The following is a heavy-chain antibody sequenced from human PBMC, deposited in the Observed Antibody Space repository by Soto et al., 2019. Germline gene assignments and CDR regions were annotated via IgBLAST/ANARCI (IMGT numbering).Heavy chain of an antibody. J-gene: IGHJ4*02. CDR2: IYSGGYT. V-gene: IGHV3-53*01. CDR1: GFTVSNNY. CDR3: ATRPGGGGH. D-gene: IGHD3-10*01. Sequence: EVQLVESGGGLIQPGGSLRLSCAVSGFTVSNNYMSWVRQAPGKGLEGVSVIYSGGYTAYGDSVKGRFTISRDNSKNTFFFQINGLGADDPAVFYGATRPGGGGHWGQGTLVTVSS.